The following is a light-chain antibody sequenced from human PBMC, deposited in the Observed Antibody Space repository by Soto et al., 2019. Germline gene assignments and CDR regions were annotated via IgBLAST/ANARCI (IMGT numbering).Light chain of an antibody. CDR1: QSIIRN. CDR2: DAS. Sequence: EIVMTQSPATLSVSPGESATLSCRASQSIIRNLVWYQQRPGQPPRLLIHDASHRAAGIPARFSGSGFGTDFTLTISSLEPEDAAVYYCQQRSNWPPITFGQGTRLEIK. J-gene: IGKJ5*01. CDR3: QQRSNWPPIT. V-gene: IGKV3-11*01.